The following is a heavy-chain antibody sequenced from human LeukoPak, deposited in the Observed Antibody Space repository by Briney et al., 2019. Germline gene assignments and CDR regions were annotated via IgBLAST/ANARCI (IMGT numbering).Heavy chain of an antibody. CDR1: GFTFSNYN. Sequence: GRSLRLSCAASGFTFSNYNMNWFRQAPGKGLEWVSSITTTSTYIYYADSVKGRFTISRDNANNSLYLQMNSLRAEDTAVYYCSGSGWTTDAFDIWGQGTMVTVSS. D-gene: IGHD6-19*01. CDR3: SGSGWTTDAFDI. J-gene: IGHJ3*02. CDR2: ITTTSTYI. V-gene: IGHV3-21*01.